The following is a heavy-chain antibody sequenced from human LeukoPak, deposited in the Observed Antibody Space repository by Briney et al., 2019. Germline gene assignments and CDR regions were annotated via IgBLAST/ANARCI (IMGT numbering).Heavy chain of an antibody. J-gene: IGHJ6*04. Sequence: GGSLRLSCAASGFTFSSYWMHWVRQAPGKGLVWVSRINSDGSSTSYADSVKGRFTISRDNAKNTLYLQMNSLRAEDTAVYYCARESQQQVAGFFFHFKDGWGKGAQGTGPS. V-gene: IGHV3-74*01. CDR1: GFTFSSYW. D-gene: IGHD6-13*01. CDR2: INSDGSST. CDR3: ARESQQQVAGFFFHFKDG.